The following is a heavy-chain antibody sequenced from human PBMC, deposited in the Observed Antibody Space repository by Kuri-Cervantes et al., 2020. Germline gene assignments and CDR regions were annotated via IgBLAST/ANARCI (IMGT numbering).Heavy chain of an antibody. CDR2: ISGSGGST. J-gene: IGHJ4*02. V-gene: IGHV3-23*01. Sequence: LSLTCAASGFTFSSYAMSWVRQAPGKGLEWVSAISGSGGSTYYVDSVKGRFTISRDNSKNTLFLQMNSLRAEDTAVYYCAKAPTWGYDCWGQGTLVTVSS. CDR1: GFTFSSYA. D-gene: IGHD3-16*01. CDR3: AKAPTWGYDC.